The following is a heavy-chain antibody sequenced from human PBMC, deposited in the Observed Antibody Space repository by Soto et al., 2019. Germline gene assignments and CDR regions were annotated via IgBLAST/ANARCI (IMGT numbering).Heavy chain of an antibody. CDR2: IRSKAYSYAT. CDR3: LTSIREATRDFDY. CDR1: GFSFSGSA. D-gene: IGHD5-12*01. V-gene: IGHV3-73*02. J-gene: IGHJ4*02. Sequence: EVRLVESGGGLVQPGGSLKLSCAASGFSFSGSAMYWVRQASGKGLEWVGRIRSKAYSYATAYGASLKGRFSIFRDDTKNTAYLQINSLKSEDTAVYYCLTSIREATRDFDYWGQGTLVTVSS.